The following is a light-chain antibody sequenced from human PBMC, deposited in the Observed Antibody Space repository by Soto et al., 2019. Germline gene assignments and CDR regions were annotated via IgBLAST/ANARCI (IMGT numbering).Light chain of an antibody. CDR2: TTS. CDR3: QQANSAPRT. V-gene: IGKV1D-12*01. Sequence: DIQMTQSPSSVSASVGDRVTITCRASQAINNWLAWYQQKPGKAPKLLIYTTSNLQSGVPSRFSGSGSGTDFTLTISSLQPEDFATYYCQQANSAPRTFGQGTKVEIK. CDR1: QAINNW. J-gene: IGKJ1*01.